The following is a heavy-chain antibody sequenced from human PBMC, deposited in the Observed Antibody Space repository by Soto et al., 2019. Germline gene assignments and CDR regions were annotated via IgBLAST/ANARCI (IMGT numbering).Heavy chain of an antibody. Sequence: GGSLRLSCAASGFTFSSYAMSWVRQAPGKGLEWVSAISGSGGSTYYADSVKGRFTISRDNSKNTLYLQMNSLRAEDTAVYYCAKRHCSSTSCSPWSFGYYGMDVWGQGTTVTVSS. D-gene: IGHD2-2*01. J-gene: IGHJ6*02. CDR2: ISGSGGST. CDR1: GFTFSSYA. CDR3: AKRHCSSTSCSPWSFGYYGMDV. V-gene: IGHV3-23*01.